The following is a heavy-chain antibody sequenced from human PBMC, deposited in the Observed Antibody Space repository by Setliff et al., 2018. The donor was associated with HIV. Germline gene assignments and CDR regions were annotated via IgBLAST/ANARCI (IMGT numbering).Heavy chain of an antibody. J-gene: IGHJ4*02. D-gene: IGHD5-18*01. CDR3: ATRIQLCY. CDR2: ISFDGSNK. V-gene: IGHV3-30*03. CDR1: GFTFSSHD. Sequence: TGGSLRLSCTASGFTFSSHDMHWVRQAPGKGLEWVAVISFDGSNKYYADSVKGRFTISRDNSKKTLYLQMNSLRAEDTAVYYCATRIQLCYWGQGTLVTVSS.